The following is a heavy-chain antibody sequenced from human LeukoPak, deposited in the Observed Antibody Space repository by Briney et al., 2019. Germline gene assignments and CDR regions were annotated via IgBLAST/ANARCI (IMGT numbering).Heavy chain of an antibody. V-gene: IGHV5-51*01. D-gene: IGHD3-10*01. CDR1: GYSFTSYW. Sequence: GESLKISCKGSGYSFTSYWIGWVRQMPGKGLEWMGITYPGDSDTRYSPSFQGQVAISADKSISTAYLQWSSLKASDTAMYYCVRQPHTWLGGAIDPKYYFDYWGQGTLVTVSS. CDR2: TYPGDSDT. J-gene: IGHJ4*02. CDR3: VRQPHTWLGGAIDPKYYFDY.